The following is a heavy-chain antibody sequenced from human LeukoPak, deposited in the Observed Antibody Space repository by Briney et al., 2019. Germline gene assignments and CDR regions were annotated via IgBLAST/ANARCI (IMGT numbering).Heavy chain of an antibody. CDR1: GYTFTGHY. V-gene: IGHV1-2*02. CDR3: ARDRITMVRGVPNWFDP. J-gene: IGHJ5*02. Sequence: ASVKVSCKASGYTFTGHYIHWVRQAPGQGLEWMGWINPNSGGTNYAQKFQGRVTMTRDTSISTAYMELSRLRSDDTAVYYCARDRITMVRGVPNWFDPWGQGTLVTVSS. D-gene: IGHD3-10*01. CDR2: INPNSGGT.